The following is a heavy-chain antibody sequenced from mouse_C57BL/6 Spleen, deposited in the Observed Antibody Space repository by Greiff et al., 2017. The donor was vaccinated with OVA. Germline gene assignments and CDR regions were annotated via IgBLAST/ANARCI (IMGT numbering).Heavy chain of an antibody. CDR1: GYTFTSYW. Sequence: VQLQQPGAELVKPGASVKLSCKASGYTFTSYWMHWVKQRPGQGLEWIGMIHPNSGSTKYNEKFKSKATLTVDKSSGSAYMQLSSLTSEDAAVYYCARYYDYAMDYWGQGTSVTVSS. J-gene: IGHJ4*01. D-gene: IGHD1-1*01. CDR2: IHPNSGST. V-gene: IGHV1-64*01. CDR3: ARYYDYAMDY.